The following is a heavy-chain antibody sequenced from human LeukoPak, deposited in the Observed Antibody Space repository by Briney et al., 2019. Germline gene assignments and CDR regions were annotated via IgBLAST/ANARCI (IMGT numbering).Heavy chain of an antibody. CDR1: GYTLTELS. CDR3: ATVRYYDSSGPYYFDY. J-gene: IGHJ4*02. CDR2: FDPEDGET. D-gene: IGHD3-22*01. Sequence: GASVKVSCKVSGYTLTELSMHWVRQAPGKGLEWMGGFDPEDGETIYAQKFQGRVTMTEDTSTDTAYMELSSLRPEDTAVYYCATVRYYDSSGPYYFDYWGQGTLVTVSS. V-gene: IGHV1-24*01.